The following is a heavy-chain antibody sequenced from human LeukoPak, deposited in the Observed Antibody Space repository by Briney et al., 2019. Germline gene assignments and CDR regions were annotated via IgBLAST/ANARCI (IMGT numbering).Heavy chain of an antibody. D-gene: IGHD5-24*01. J-gene: IGHJ6*02. CDR2: INPSGGST. CDR3: ASVYKHGMDV. Sequence: ASVKVSCKASEYTLTSYYLHWVRQAPGRGLEWMAIINPSGGSTSHAQKFQGRVTMTRDTSASTVYMELSSLRSEDTAVYYCASVYKHGMDVWGQGTTVTVSS. CDR1: EYTLTSYY. V-gene: IGHV1-46*01.